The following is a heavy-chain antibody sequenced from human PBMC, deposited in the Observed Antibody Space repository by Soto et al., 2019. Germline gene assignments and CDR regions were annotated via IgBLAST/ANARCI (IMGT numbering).Heavy chain of an antibody. D-gene: IGHD5-18*01. CDR2: IIPILGIA. CDR3: AREIGDTARSNTPYYYYYYMDV. CDR1: GGTFSSYT. V-gene: IGHV1-69*04. J-gene: IGHJ6*03. Sequence: SVKVSCKASGGTFSSYTISWVRQAPGQGLEWMGRIIPILGIANYAQKFQGRVTITADKSTSTAYMELSSLRSEDTAVYYCAREIGDTARSNTPYYYYYYMDVWGKGTTVTVSS.